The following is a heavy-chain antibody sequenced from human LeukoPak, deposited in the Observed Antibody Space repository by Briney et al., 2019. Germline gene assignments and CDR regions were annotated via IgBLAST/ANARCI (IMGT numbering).Heavy chain of an antibody. CDR3: ARGINHQRRGHDY. D-gene: IGHD3-10*01. CDR1: GYTFTSYD. Sequence: ASVNVSCKASGYTFTSYDINWVRQATGQGLEWMGWMKPTSGNKGYAQKFQGRVTMTRNTSISTAYMELSSLRSAHTAMYYCARGINHQRRGHDYWGQGPLVPVSS. V-gene: IGHV1-8*01. J-gene: IGHJ4*02. CDR2: MKPTSGNK.